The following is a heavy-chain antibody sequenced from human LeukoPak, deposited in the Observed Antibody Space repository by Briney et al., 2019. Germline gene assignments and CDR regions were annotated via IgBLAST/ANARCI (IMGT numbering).Heavy chain of an antibody. CDR1: GFSFNSYA. D-gene: IGHD3-16*01. V-gene: IGHV3-23*01. CDR2: ISSTGATT. CDR3: ARSLKGFYRGLDF. Sequence: GGSLRLSCAASGFSFNSYAMNWVRQAPGKGLEWVSVISSTGATTYYAASVKGRFTISRDNSKSTLYLQMDALRADDTAVYYCARSLKGFYRGLDFWGQGTLVTVSS. J-gene: IGHJ4*02.